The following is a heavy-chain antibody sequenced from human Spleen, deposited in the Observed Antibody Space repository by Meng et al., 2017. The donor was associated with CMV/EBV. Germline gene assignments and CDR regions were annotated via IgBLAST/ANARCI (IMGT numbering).Heavy chain of an antibody. CDR3: ARDYGPSGWNYLNYYYGMDV. J-gene: IGHJ6*02. CDR1: GYTFTSYY. CDR2: INPSGGST. D-gene: IGHD1-7*01. V-gene: IGHV1-46*01. Sequence: ASVKVSCKASGYTFTSYYMHWVRQAPGQGLEWMGIINPSGGSTSYAQKFQGRVTMTRDTSTSTVYMELSSLRSEDTAVYYCARDYGPSGWNYLNYYYGMDVWGQGTTVTVSS.